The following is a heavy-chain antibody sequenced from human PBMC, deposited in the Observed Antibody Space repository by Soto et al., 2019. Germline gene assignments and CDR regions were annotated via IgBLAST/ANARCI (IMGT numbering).Heavy chain of an antibody. CDR3: ADLCSGGSCYSGDY. V-gene: IGHV1-69*02. D-gene: IGHD2-15*01. J-gene: IGHJ4*02. Sequence: QVQLVQSGAEVKKPGSSVKVSCKASGGTFSSYTISWVRQAPGQGLELMGRIIPILGIANYAQKFQGRVTITADKSTSTAYMELSSLRSEDTAVYYCADLCSGGSCYSGDYWGQGTLVTVSS. CDR2: IIPILGIA. CDR1: GGTFSSYT.